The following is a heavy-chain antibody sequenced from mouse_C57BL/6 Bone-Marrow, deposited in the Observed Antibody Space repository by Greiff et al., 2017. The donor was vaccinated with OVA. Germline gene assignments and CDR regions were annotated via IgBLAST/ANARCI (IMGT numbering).Heavy chain of an antibody. V-gene: IGHV5-9-1*02. CDR3: TRDWDEDAMDY. CDR2: ISSGGDYI. J-gene: IGHJ4*01. Sequence: EVMLVESGEGLVKPGGSLKLSCAASGFTFSSYAMSWVRQTPEKRLEWVAYISSGGDYIYYADTVKGRFTISRDTARNTLYLQMSSLKSEDTAMYYCTRDWDEDAMDYWGQGTSVTVSS. CDR1: GFTFSSYA. D-gene: IGHD4-1*01.